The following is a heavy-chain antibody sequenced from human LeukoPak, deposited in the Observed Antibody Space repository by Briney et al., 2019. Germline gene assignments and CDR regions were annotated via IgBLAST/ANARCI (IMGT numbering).Heavy chain of an antibody. V-gene: IGHV3-23*01. CDR1: GFTFSSYA. Sequence: TGGSLRLSCAASGFTFSSYAMSWVRQAPGKGLEWVSAISGSGGSTYYADSVKGRFTISRDNSKNTLYLQMNSLRAEDTAVYYCAKVGGYDGGAFDYWGQGTLATVSS. CDR3: AKVGGYDGGAFDY. CDR2: ISGSGGST. D-gene: IGHD5-12*01. J-gene: IGHJ4*02.